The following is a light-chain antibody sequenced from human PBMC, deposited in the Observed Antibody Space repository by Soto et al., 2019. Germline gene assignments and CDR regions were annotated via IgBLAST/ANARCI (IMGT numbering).Light chain of an antibody. Sequence: EIVMTQSPATLSVSPGERGTLSCRASQSVSSNLAWYQQKPGQAPRLLIYVASTRATGIPARFSGSGSGTEFTLTISSLQSEDFAVYYCQQYNNWPPMAFGQGTKVEIK. V-gene: IGKV3-15*01. CDR1: QSVSSN. CDR2: VAS. J-gene: IGKJ1*01. CDR3: QQYNNWPPMA.